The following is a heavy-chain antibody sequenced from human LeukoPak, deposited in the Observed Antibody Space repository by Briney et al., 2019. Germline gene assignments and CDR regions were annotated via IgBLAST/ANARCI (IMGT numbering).Heavy chain of an antibody. D-gene: IGHD2-15*01. CDR3: ARDEGYCSGGSCYRSAFDI. J-gene: IGHJ3*02. V-gene: IGHV4-38-2*02. Sequence: PSETLSLTCADSGYSISSGYYWGWIRQPPGKGLEWIGSIYHSGSTHYNPSPKSRVTISVDTSKNQFSLKLSSVTAADTAVYYCARDEGYCSGGSCYRSAFDIWGQGTMVTVSS. CDR1: GYSISSGYY. CDR2: IYHSGST.